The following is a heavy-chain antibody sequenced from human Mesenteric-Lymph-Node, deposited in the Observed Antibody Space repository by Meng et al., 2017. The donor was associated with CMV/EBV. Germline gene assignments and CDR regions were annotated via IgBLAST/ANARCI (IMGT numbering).Heavy chain of an antibody. CDR2: IIPMFGTT. Sequence: SVKVSCKASGGTFGTYGVSWVRQAPGQGLEWMGGIIPMFGTTNYKQRFQGRVTITRDETTSTAHQELSSLRSEDTAVYYCARSVGLGYCSSTSCSFDYWGQGTLVTVSS. D-gene: IGHD2-2*01. CDR3: ARSVGLGYCSSTSCSFDY. V-gene: IGHV1-69*05. CDR1: GGTFGTYG. J-gene: IGHJ4*02.